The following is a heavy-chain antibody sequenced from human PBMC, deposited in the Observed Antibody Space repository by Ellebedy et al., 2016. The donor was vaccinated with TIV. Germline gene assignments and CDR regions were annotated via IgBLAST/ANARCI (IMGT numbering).Heavy chain of an antibody. CDR2: ISGSGDYT. CDR3: ARDGNQLDY. D-gene: IGHD1-1*01. V-gene: IGHV3-23*01. J-gene: IGHJ4*02. Sequence: GESLKISCAASGFTFSSYAMSWVRQAPGKGLEWVSVISGSGDYTNYADSVKGRFTISRDNSKSTLYLQMNSLRAEDTAVYYCARDGNQLDYWGQGTLVIVSS. CDR1: GFTFSSYA.